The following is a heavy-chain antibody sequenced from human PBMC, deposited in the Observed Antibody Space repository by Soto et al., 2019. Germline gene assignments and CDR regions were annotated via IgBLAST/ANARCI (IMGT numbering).Heavy chain of an antibody. Sequence: ASVKVPCKASHDSLSSPFIHWVRQAPGEGLEWMEIINPGPNSARYPKEFQGRIKQTSDLPSKTVYIQLSNRRSDDTAVYYWAGASSSVFSVVAAPWGQGNLGPGSS. D-gene: IGHD2-15*01. CDR3: AGASSSVFSVVAAP. CDR1: HDSLSSPF. CDR2: INPGPNSA. V-gene: IGHV1-46*01. J-gene: IGHJ5*02.